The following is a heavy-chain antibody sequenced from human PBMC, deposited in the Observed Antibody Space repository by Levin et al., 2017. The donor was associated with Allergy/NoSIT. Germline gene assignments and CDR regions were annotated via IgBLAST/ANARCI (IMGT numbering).Heavy chain of an antibody. CDR1: GFTFRSYA. CDR2: ISGSGHST. D-gene: IGHD3-10*01. J-gene: IGHJ4*02. CDR3: AKDQSRDYYGSGSPSSSDY. V-gene: IGHV3-23*01. Sequence: GGSLRLSCAASGFTFRSYAMSWVRQAPGKGLEWVSAISGSGHSTYYADSVKGRFTISRDNSKNTLYLQMNSLRAEDTAVYYCAKDQSRDYYGSGSPSSSDYWGQGTLVTVSS.